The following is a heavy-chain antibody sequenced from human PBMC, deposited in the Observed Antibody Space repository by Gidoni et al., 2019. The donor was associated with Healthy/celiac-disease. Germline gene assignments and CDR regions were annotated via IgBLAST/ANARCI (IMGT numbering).Heavy chain of an antibody. Sequence: EVQLLESGGGLVQPGGYLRLSCAASGFTFSRYAMCWVRQAPGTGLECVSAISDSGGSTYYAYSLKGRFTISRDNSKNTLYLQMTSLRAEDTAVYYCAKDVVSYSSSWYYNFDYWGQGTLVTVSS. D-gene: IGHD6-13*01. CDR3: AKDVVSYSSSWYYNFDY. CDR1: GFTFSRYA. J-gene: IGHJ4*02. V-gene: IGHV3-23*01. CDR2: ISDSGGST.